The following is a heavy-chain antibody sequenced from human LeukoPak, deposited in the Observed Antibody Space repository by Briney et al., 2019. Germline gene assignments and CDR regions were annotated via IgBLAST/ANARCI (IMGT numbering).Heavy chain of an antibody. Sequence: SETLSLTCTVSGGSISSYYWSWIRQPPGKGLEWIGYIYYSGSTNYNPSLKSRVTMSVDTWKNQFSLSLSSVTAADTAVYYCARGWGSLDWFDPWGQGTLVTVSS. CDR3: ARGWGSLDWFDP. CDR1: GGSISSYY. V-gene: IGHV4-59*01. D-gene: IGHD1-1*01. CDR2: IYYSGST. J-gene: IGHJ5*02.